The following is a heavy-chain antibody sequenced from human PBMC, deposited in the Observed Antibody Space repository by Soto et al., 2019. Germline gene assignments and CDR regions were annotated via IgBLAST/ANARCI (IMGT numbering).Heavy chain of an antibody. D-gene: IGHD3-9*01. V-gene: IGHV1-18*01. CDR2: ISAYNGNT. CDR1: GYTFTSYG. Sequence: GASVKVSCKASGYTFTSYGISWVRRAPGQGLEWMGWISAYNGNTNYAQKLQGRVTMTTDTSTSTAYMELRSLSSDDTAVYYCARTERYFDWLLYYFDYWGQGTLVTVSS. J-gene: IGHJ4*02. CDR3: ARTERYFDWLLYYFDY.